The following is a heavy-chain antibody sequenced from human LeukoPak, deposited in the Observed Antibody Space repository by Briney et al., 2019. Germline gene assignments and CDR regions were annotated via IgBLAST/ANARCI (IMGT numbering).Heavy chain of an antibody. CDR3: ACYSARGRRWYFDY. J-gene: IGHJ4*02. Sequence: PSETLSLTCTVSGGSISSYYWSWIRQPPGKGLEWIGYIYYSGSTNYNPSLKSRVTISVDTSKNQFSLKLSSVTAADTAVYYCACYSARGRRWYFDYWGQGTLVTVSS. D-gene: IGHD3-10*01. V-gene: IGHV4-59*08. CDR1: GGSISSYY. CDR2: IYYSGST.